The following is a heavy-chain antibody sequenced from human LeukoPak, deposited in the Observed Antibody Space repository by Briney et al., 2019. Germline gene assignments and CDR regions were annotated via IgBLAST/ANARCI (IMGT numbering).Heavy chain of an antibody. CDR1: GGSISSYY. Sequence: PSETLSLTCTVSGGSISSYYWSWIRQPPGKGLEWIGYIYYSGSTYYNPSLKSRVTISVDTSKNQFSLKLSSVTAADTAVYYCARHKYSSGWPPEGAFDIWGQGTMVTVSS. J-gene: IGHJ3*02. D-gene: IGHD6-19*01. CDR2: IYYSGST. V-gene: IGHV4-59*04. CDR3: ARHKYSSGWPPEGAFDI.